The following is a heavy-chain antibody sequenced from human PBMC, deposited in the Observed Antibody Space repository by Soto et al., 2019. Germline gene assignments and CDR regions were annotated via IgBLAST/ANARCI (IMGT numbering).Heavy chain of an antibody. D-gene: IGHD1-26*01. J-gene: IGHJ4*02. Sequence: GGSLRLSCAASGLTFSIYWMHWVRQAPGKGLVWVSRINTDGSTTNYADSVKGRFTISRDNAKNTLYLQMNSLRAEDTAVYYCARPYAGSYDSDHWGQGTLVTVSS. CDR2: INTDGSTT. CDR3: ARPYAGSYDSDH. V-gene: IGHV3-74*01. CDR1: GLTFSIYW.